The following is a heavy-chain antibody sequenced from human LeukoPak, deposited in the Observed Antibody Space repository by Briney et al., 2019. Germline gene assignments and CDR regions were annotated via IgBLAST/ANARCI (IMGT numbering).Heavy chain of an antibody. Sequence: SETLSLTSTVSGGSISSHYWSWIRQPPGKGLEWIGYIYYSGSTNYNASLTNRVTISVDTSKNQFSLKLSSVTAADTAVYYCAREVGYCSGGSCYSYFDYWGQGTLVTVSS. J-gene: IGHJ4*02. CDR3: AREVGYCSGGSCYSYFDY. CDR2: IYYSGST. V-gene: IGHV4-59*11. CDR1: GGSISSHY. D-gene: IGHD2-15*01.